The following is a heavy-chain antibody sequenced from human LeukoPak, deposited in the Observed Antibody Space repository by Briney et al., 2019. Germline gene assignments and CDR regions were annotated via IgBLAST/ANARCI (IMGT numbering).Heavy chain of an antibody. V-gene: IGHV3-11*01. D-gene: IGHD5-18*01. J-gene: IGHJ4*02. Sequence: GGSLRLSCAASGFTFSDCYMSWIRQAPGKGLEWVSYISSSGSSVYYADSVKGRFTISRDNAKNSLYLQMSSLTAEDTAVYYCARDPNHTSVEHSCGQGTLVTVFS. CDR1: GFTFSDCY. CDR3: ARDPNHTSVEHS. CDR2: ISSSGSSV.